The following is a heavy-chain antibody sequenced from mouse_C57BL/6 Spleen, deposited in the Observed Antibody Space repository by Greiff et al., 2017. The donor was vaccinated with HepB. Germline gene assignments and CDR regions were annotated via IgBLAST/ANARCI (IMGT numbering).Heavy chain of an antibody. CDR3: ARPSIYYGPFAY. D-gene: IGHD2-1*01. J-gene: IGHJ3*01. Sequence: VQLKESGPELVKPGASVKISCKASGYTFTDYYMNWVKQSHGKSLEWIGDINPNNGGTSYNQKFKGKATLTVDKSSSTAYMELRSLTSEDSAVYYCARPSIYYGPFAYWGQGTLVTVSA. V-gene: IGHV1-26*01. CDR2: INPNNGGT. CDR1: GYTFTDYY.